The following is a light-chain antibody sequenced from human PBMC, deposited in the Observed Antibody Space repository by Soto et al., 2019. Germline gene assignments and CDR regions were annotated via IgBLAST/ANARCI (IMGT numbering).Light chain of an antibody. V-gene: IGKV1-9*01. CDR2: AAS. Sequence: DIQLTQSPSFLSASVGDRVTISCRASQDTRRNLAWYQQETGRAPRLLIYAASIVQSGVPSRFSGSGSGTEFTLTVSGLQPEDFATYYCHQLNAYPHTFGQGTKVEIK. CDR3: HQLNAYPHT. J-gene: IGKJ2*01. CDR1: QDTRRN.